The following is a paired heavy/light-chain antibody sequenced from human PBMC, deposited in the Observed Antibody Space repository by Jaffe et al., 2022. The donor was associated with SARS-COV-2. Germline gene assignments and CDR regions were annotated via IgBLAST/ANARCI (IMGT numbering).Light chain of an antibody. V-gene: IGKV1-39*01. J-gene: IGKJ1*01. CDR3: QQSNSVPPT. Sequence: DIQMTQSPSSLSAPVGDRVTITCRASQTISNDLNWYQQKPGKAPELLIYAASSLQSGVPSRFSGSGSGTDFTLTINSLQPEDFATYYCQQSNSVPPTFGHGTKVEVK. CDR1: QTISND. CDR2: AAS.
Heavy chain of an antibody. J-gene: IGHJ5*02. CDR3: ARDRGPYTSRVVGFDP. V-gene: IGHV1-46*01. D-gene: IGHD6-13*01. Sequence: QVQLVQSGAEVKKPGASVKVSCKASGYTFTTYFMSWVRQAPGQGFEWMGIINPSGGTTTYAQKFQGRVTMTRDTSTSTVYMELDSLRYEDTAVYYCARDRGPYTSRVVGFDPWGQGTLVTVSS. CDR1: GYTFTTYF. CDR2: INPSGGTT.